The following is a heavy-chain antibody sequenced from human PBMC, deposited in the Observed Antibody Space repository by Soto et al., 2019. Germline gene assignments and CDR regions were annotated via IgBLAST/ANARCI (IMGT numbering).Heavy chain of an antibody. Sequence: QVQLVQSGAEVKKPGASVKVSCKASGYTFTSYGISWVRQAPGQGLEWMGWISAYNGNTNYAQKLQGRVTMTTDTTTSTAYVELRSLRSDDTDVYSCARLDGHFDWLQSPANWFDPWGQGTLVTVSS. V-gene: IGHV1-18*01. CDR3: ARLDGHFDWLQSPANWFDP. CDR2: ISAYNGNT. D-gene: IGHD3-9*01. J-gene: IGHJ5*02. CDR1: GYTFTSYG.